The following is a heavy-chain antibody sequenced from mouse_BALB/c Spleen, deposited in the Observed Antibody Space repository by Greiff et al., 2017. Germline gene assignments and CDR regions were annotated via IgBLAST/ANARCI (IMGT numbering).Heavy chain of an antibody. D-gene: IGHD1-2*01. V-gene: IGHV5-6-5*01. CDR3: ARAYYGYDAMDY. J-gene: IGHJ4*01. Sequence: EVKLVESGGGLVKPGGSLKLSCAASGFTFSSYAMSWARQTPEKRLEWVASISSGGSTYYPDSVKGRFTISRDNARNILYLQMSSLRSEDTAMYYCARAYYGYDAMDYWGQGTSVTVSS. CDR2: ISSGGST. CDR1: GFTFSSYA.